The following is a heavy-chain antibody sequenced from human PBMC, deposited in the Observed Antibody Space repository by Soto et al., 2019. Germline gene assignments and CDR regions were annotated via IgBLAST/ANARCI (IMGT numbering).Heavy chain of an antibody. D-gene: IGHD4-17*01. J-gene: IGHJ6*02. CDR1: GFTFSSYA. CDR2: ISCSGGST. Sequence: GGSLRLSCAASGFTFSSYAMSWFRQAPGKGLEWVSAISCSGGSTYYADSVKGRFTISRDNSKNTLYLQMNSLRAEDTAVYYCAKAKLRWQLYGMDVWGQGTTVTVSS. V-gene: IGHV3-23*01. CDR3: AKAKLRWQLYGMDV.